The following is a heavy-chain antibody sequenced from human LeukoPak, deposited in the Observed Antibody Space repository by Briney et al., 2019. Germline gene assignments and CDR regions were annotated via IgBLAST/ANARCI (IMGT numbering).Heavy chain of an antibody. CDR1: GGTFSSYA. V-gene: IGHV1-69*05. J-gene: IGHJ6*03. CDR3: ASDNSQQLGHPYYYYYMDV. CDR2: IIPIFGTA. Sequence: ASVKVSCKASGGTFSSYAISWVRQAPGQGLEWMGRIIPIFGTANYAQKFQGRVTITTDESTSTAYMELSSLRSEDTAVYYCASDNSQQLGHPYYYYYMDVWGKGTTVTVSS. D-gene: IGHD6-13*01.